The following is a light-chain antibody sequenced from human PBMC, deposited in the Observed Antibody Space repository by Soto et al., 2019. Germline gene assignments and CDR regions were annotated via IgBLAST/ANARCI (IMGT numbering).Light chain of an antibody. Sequence: QSALTQPPSASGSPGQSVTISCTGTSSDVGGYNYVSWYQQHPGKAPKLMIYEVSKRPSGVPDRFSGSKSGNTASLTVSGLQAEDEADYYCSSYAGSNIVIFGGWTKLTV. CDR1: SSDVGGYNY. CDR3: SSYAGSNIVI. J-gene: IGLJ2*01. CDR2: EVS. V-gene: IGLV2-8*01.